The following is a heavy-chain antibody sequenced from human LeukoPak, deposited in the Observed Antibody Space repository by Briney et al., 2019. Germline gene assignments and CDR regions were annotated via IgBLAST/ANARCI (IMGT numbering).Heavy chain of an antibody. D-gene: IGHD3-22*01. CDR1: GYTFTSYY. CDR2: INPSGGST. CDR3: ARGNYYDSSGYYSPGFDY. V-gene: IGHV1-46*01. J-gene: IGHJ4*02. Sequence: EASVKVSCKASGYTFTSYYMHWVRQAPGQGPEWMGIINPSGGSTSYAQKFQGRVTMTRDTSTSTVYMELSSLRSEDTAVYYCARGNYYDSSGYYSPGFDYWGQGTLVTVSS.